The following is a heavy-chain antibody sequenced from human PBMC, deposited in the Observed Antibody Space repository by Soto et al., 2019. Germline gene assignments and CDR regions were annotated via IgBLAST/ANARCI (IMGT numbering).Heavy chain of an antibody. D-gene: IGHD3-10*01. J-gene: IGHJ6*02. CDR1: GFTFSSYG. Sequence: GGSLRLSCAASGFTFSSYGMHWVRQAPGKGLEWVAVIWYDGSNKYYEDSVKGRFTIPRDNSNNRLYLQMNSLRAEETAVYYCAREIQCYGVIYYYYGMDVWGQGTTVTVSS. CDR3: AREIQCYGVIYYYYGMDV. V-gene: IGHV3-33*01. CDR2: IWYDGSNK.